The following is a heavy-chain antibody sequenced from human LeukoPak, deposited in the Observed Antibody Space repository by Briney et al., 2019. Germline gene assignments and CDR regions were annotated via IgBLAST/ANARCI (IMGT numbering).Heavy chain of an antibody. CDR2: IYYSGST. J-gene: IGHJ3*02. D-gene: IGHD2-15*01. V-gene: IGHV4-59*01. CDR3: ARDTLGYCSGGSCYFDDAFDI. Sequence: SETLSLTCTVSGGSISSYYWSWIRQPPGKGLEWIGYIYYSGSTNYNPSLKSRVTISVDTSKNQFSLKLSSVTAADTAVYYCARDTLGYCSGGSCYFDDAFDIWGQGTMVTVSS. CDR1: GGSISSYY.